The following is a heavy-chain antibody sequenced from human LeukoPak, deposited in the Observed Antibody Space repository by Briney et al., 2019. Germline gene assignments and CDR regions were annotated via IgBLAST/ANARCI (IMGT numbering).Heavy chain of an antibody. CDR1: GYTFTSYY. V-gene: IGHV1-46*01. CDR3: ARELRSGGYFDY. Sequence: GASVKVSCKASGYTFTSYYMHWVRQAPGQGLEGMGIINPSGGSTSYAQKFQGRVTITSDISTSTVYMELSSMRSEDTAVYYCARELRSGGYFDYWGQGTLVTVSS. CDR2: INPSGGST. D-gene: IGHD4-17*01. J-gene: IGHJ4*02.